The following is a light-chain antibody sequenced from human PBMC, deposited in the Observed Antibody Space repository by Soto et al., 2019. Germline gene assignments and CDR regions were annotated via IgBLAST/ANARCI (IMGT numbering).Light chain of an antibody. J-gene: IGLJ2*01. V-gene: IGLV2-14*03. Sequence: QSALTQPASVSGSPGQSITISCTGDVTYYNYVSWYQHHPGKAPKLLIYDVTNRPSGVSDRFSGSKSDNTASLTISGLQAEDEADYYCGSYTGFNTLTVLFGGGTKLTVL. CDR1: DVTYYNY. CDR3: GSYTGFNTLTVL. CDR2: DVT.